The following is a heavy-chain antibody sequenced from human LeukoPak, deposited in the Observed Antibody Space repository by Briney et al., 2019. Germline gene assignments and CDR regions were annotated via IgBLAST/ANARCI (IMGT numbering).Heavy chain of an antibody. Sequence: GGSLRLSCIASGFSFSGHWMHWARQLPGKGLVWVSRISPTGSTTSYADSVKGRFTVSRDNAKNSLFLQMNSLGAEDTAVYYCARGGLTITMFGVPIIRNFDYWGQGTLVTVSS. D-gene: IGHD3-3*01. CDR2: ISPTGSTT. CDR1: GFSFSGHW. CDR3: ARGGLTITMFGVPIIRNFDY. V-gene: IGHV3-74*01. J-gene: IGHJ4*02.